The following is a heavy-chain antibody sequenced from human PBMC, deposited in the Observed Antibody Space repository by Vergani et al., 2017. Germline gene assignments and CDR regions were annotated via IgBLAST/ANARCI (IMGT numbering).Heavy chain of an antibody. Sequence: EVQLVESGGGLVQPGGSLRLSCAASGFTFSNSAVSWVRQAPGRGLAWVSSISGPGLSTYYADSVKGRFTISRDISKNTLFLHMNSLRPEDTAVYYCAKVGRSEVAGTFGAFDIWGQGTMVTVSS. V-gene: IGHV3-23*04. J-gene: IGHJ3*02. D-gene: IGHD6-19*01. CDR2: ISGPGLST. CDR1: GFTFSNSA. CDR3: AKVGRSEVAGTFGAFDI.